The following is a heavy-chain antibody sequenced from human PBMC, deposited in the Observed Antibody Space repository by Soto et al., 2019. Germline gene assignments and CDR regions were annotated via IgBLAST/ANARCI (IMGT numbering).Heavy chain of an antibody. D-gene: IGHD5-18*01. Sequence: GALGAACSASGCTFSSYAMHWVRQAPGKGLEYVSAISSNGGSTYYADSVKGRLTISRDNSKNTLYLQMSSLRAEDTAVYYCVKEYRGYSYGTKPWYFDLWGRGTMVTVSS. J-gene: IGHJ2*01. CDR2: ISSNGGST. V-gene: IGHV3-64D*06. CDR3: VKEYRGYSYGTKPWYFDL. CDR1: GCTFSSYA.